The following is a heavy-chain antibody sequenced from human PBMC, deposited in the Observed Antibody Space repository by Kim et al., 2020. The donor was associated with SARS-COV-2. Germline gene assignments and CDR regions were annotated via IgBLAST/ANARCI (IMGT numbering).Heavy chain of an antibody. J-gene: IGHJ3*02. D-gene: IGHD3-22*01. Sequence: GGSLRLSCAASGFTFSSYSMNWVRQAPGKGLEWVSSISSSSSYIYYADSVKGRFTISTDNAKNSLYLQMNSLRAEDTAVYYCARDLDTMIVVGAFDIWGQGTMVTVSS. CDR3: ARDLDTMIVVGAFDI. CDR1: GFTFSSYS. CDR2: ISSSSSYI. V-gene: IGHV3-21*01.